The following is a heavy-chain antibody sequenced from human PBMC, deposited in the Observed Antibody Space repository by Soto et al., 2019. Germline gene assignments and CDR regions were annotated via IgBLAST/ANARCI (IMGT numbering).Heavy chain of an antibody. J-gene: IGHJ5*02. CDR1: GGSISSYH. D-gene: IGHD3-10*01. Sequence: PSETLSLTCTVSGGSISSYHWSWLRQPPGKGLEWIGYIDYSGNTHYNPSLESRVTISVDTSKNQFSLKLSSVTAADTAVYYCARHRGVSPFDPWGQGTLVTVSS. V-gene: IGHV4-59*08. CDR2: IDYSGNT. CDR3: ARHRGVSPFDP.